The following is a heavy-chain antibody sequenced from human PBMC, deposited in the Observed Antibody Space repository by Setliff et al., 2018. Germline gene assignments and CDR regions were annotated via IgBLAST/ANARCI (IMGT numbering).Heavy chain of an antibody. V-gene: IGHV4-38-2*02. Sequence: PSETLSLTCTVSGYSISSGYYWGWIRQPPGKGLEWSGSIYHSGSTYYNPSLKSRVTISVDTSKNQFSLKLSSVTAADTAVSYCARGYKYYYDSSGYFSYWGQGTLVTVSS. D-gene: IGHD3-22*01. CDR3: ARGYKYYYDSSGYFSY. J-gene: IGHJ4*02. CDR2: IYHSGST. CDR1: GYSISSGYY.